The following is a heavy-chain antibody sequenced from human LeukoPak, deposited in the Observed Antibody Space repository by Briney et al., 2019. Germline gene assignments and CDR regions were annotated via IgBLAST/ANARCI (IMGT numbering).Heavy chain of an antibody. CDR3: ARGLYYYYMDV. CDR2: INHSGST. Sequence: SETLSLTCAVYGGSFSGYYWSWLRQPPGKGLEWIGEINHSGSTNYNPSLTSRGTISVDTSKNQFSLKLSSVTAADTAVYYCARGLYYYYMDVWGKGTTVTVSS. V-gene: IGHV4-34*01. CDR1: GGSFSGYY. J-gene: IGHJ6*03.